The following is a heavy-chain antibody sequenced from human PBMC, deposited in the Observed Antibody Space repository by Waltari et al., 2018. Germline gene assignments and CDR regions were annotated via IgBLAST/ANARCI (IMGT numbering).Heavy chain of an antibody. D-gene: IGHD1-26*01. CDR3: ARVDSGTYTSLDY. CDR1: GYPFTGSY. V-gene: IGHV1-2*02. CDR2: INPNTGGT. J-gene: IGHJ4*02. Sequence: QVQLVQSGAEMRMPGASVKVSCKASGYPFTGSYIHWVRQAPGQGLERMGWINPNTGGTNCAQTFQGRVTLTRDTSISTAYMELTSLGFDDTAVYYCARVDSGTYTSLDYWGQGTLVTVSS.